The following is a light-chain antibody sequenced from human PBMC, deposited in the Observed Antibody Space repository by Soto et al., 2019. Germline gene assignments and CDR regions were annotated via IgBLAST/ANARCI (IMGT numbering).Light chain of an antibody. CDR2: GVS. CDR3: QQYGSSPWT. CDR1: QSVSSTY. Sequence: EVVLTQSPGTLSLSPGERVTLSCRASQSVSSTYLAWYQQKPGQAPRLLIYGVSSRATGIPDRFSGSGSGTEFTLTISRLEPEDFAVYYCQQYGSSPWTFGQGTKVEIK. J-gene: IGKJ1*01. V-gene: IGKV3-20*01.